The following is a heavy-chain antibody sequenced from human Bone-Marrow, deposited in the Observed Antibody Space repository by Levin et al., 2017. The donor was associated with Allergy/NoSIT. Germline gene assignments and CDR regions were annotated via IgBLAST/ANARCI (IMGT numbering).Heavy chain of an antibody. J-gene: IGHJ5*02. V-gene: IGHV4-61*01. CDR1: GGSVSSGSYY. CDR3: ARRIAAAGRVWWFDP. D-gene: IGHD6-13*01. Sequence: SETLSLTCTVSGGSVSSGSYYWSWIRQPPGKGLEWIGYIYYSGSTNYNPSLKSRVTISVDTSKNQFSLKLSSVTAADTAVYYCARRIAAAGRVWWFDPWGQGTLVTVSS. CDR2: IYYSGST.